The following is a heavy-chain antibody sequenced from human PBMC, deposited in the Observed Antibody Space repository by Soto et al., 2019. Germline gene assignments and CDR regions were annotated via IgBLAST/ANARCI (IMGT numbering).Heavy chain of an antibody. CDR2: ISYDGSNK. V-gene: IGHV3-30*18. CDR1: GFIFSSYG. CDR3: AKDDGGGAVAGPAMAV. D-gene: IGHD6-19*01. J-gene: IGHJ6*02. Sequence: QVQLVESGGGVVQPGRSLRLSCAASGFIFSSYGMHWVRRAPGKGLEWAALISYDGSNKYYADSMQGRFTISRDNSKNTLYLQMNRLRDDDTAVYYCAKDDGGGAVAGPAMAVWGQGTTVTVS.